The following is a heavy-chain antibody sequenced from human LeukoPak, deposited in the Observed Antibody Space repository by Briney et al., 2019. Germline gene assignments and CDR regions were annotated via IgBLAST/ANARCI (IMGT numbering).Heavy chain of an antibody. CDR3: TRESGSYHGNDY. D-gene: IGHD1-26*01. V-gene: IGHV1-2*06. Sequence: ASVKVSCKASGYTFTSYYMHWVRQAPGQGLERMGRINPNNGATNYAQKFQGRVTITGDTSINTAYMELSSLRSDDTAVYYCTRESGSYHGNDYWGQGTLVTVSS. CDR1: GYTFTSYY. CDR2: INPNNGAT. J-gene: IGHJ4*02.